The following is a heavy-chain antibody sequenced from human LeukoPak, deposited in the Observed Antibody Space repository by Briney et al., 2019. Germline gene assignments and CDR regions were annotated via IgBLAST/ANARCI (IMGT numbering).Heavy chain of an antibody. V-gene: IGHV3-49*04. Sequence: GGSLRLSCTVSGFTFGDYAMSWVRQAPGKGLEWVGFIRSKAYGGKTEYAASVKGRFIISRDDSKSIAYLQMNSLKTEDTAVYYCNSLGSYWSFDIWGQGTMVTVSS. CDR3: NSLGSYWSFDI. CDR1: GFTFGDYA. J-gene: IGHJ3*02. CDR2: IRSKAYGGKT. D-gene: IGHD1-26*01.